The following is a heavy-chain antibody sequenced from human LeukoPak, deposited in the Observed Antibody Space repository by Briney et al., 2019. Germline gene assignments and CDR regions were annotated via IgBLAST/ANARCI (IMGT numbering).Heavy chain of an antibody. V-gene: IGHV3-15*01. CDR3: TRPSGDITTQSPSFDF. CDR2: IRSEADGGTT. D-gene: IGHD3-3*01. Sequence: PSETLSLTCTVSGGSISSYYWSWIRQPPGKGLEWLGRIRSEADGGTTDYAAPVKGRFTVSRDDSNNTLYLQMNSLVIEDTAAYYCTRPSGDITTQSPSFDFRGQGTLVTVSS. J-gene: IGHJ4*02. CDR1: GGSISSYY.